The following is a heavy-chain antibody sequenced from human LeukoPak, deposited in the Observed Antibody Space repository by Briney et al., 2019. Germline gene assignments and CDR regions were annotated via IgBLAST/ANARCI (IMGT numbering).Heavy chain of an antibody. V-gene: IGHV3-11*06. Sequence: PGGSLRLSWAASGFTLSDHYMSLIRQAPGKGLEWLSYISAGSSFTKYADSVKGRFTISRDNSKNSLYLQMNSLTAEDTAVYYCAKGHISATGRFDYRGQGTLVTVSS. D-gene: IGHD6-13*01. J-gene: IGHJ4*02. CDR1: GFTLSDHY. CDR2: ISAGSSFT. CDR3: AKGHISATGRFDY.